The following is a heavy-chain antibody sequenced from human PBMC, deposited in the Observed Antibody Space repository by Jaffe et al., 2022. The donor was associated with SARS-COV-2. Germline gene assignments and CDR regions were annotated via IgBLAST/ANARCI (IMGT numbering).Heavy chain of an antibody. CDR1: GFTFSSYA. V-gene: IGHV3-30*04. Sequence: QVQLVESGGGVVQPGRSLRLSCAASGFTFSSYAMHWVRQAPGKGLEWVTVISYDGSNKYYADSVKGRFTISRDNSKNTLYLQMNSLRAEDTAMFYCARDREQLVLGDAFDIWGQGTMVTVSS. D-gene: IGHD6-13*01. CDR3: ARDREQLVLGDAFDI. J-gene: IGHJ3*02. CDR2: ISYDGSNK.